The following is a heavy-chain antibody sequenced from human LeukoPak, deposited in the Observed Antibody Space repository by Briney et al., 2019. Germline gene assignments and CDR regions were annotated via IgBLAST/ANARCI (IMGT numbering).Heavy chain of an antibody. D-gene: IGHD3-22*01. CDR1: GYTFTGYY. J-gene: IGHJ6*04. CDR3: ARVPSPYYYDSSGFMDV. CDR2: INPNSGGT. V-gene: IGHV1-2*02. Sequence: ASVKVSCKASGYTFTGYYMHWVRQAPGQGLEWMGWINPNSGGTNYAQKFQGRVTMTRDTSISTAYMELSRLRSDDTAVYYCARVPSPYYYDSSGFMDVWGKGTTVTISS.